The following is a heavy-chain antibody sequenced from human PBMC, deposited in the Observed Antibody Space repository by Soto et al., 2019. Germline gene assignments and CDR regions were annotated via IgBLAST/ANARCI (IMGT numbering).Heavy chain of an antibody. J-gene: IGHJ6*03. CDR3: AKGSLGYRPLDYFYYYIDV. Sequence: EVQLLESGGGLVQPGGSLRLSCAASGFTFSTYAMSWVRQAPDKGLVWVSGISGSGTDTYYADSVKGRFTISRNNSRNTMYLQMNSLRAADTAHHYCAKGSLGYRPLDYFYYYIDVWGKGTAVTVSS. D-gene: IGHD5-18*01. CDR2: ISGSGTDT. V-gene: IGHV3-23*01. CDR1: GFTFSTYA.